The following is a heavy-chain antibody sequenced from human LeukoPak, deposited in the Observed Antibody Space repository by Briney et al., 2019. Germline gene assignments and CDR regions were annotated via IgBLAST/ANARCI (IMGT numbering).Heavy chain of an antibody. CDR2: ISSSSSYK. CDR3: ARDWAFAI. J-gene: IGHJ4*02. V-gene: IGHV3-21*01. D-gene: IGHD2-21*01. Sequence: PGGSLRPSCAASGFTFSSYSMNWVRQAPGKGLEWVSSISSSSSYKYYADSVKGRFTISRDNAKNSLYLQMNSLRAEDTAVYYCARDWAFAIWGQGTLVTVSS. CDR1: GFTFSSYS.